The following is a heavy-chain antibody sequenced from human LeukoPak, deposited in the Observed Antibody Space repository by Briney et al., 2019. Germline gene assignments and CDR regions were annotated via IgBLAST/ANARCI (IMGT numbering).Heavy chain of an antibody. CDR3: LLTGYYLYYFDY. Sequence: PSETLSLTCTVSGGSISSSGYYWGWIRQPPGKGLEWIGSIYYSGSTYYNPSLKSRVTISVDTSKNQFSLKLSSVTAADTAVYYCLLTGYYLYYFDYWGQGTLVTVSS. J-gene: IGHJ4*02. D-gene: IGHD3-9*01. V-gene: IGHV4-39*01. CDR1: GGSISSSGYY. CDR2: IYYSGST.